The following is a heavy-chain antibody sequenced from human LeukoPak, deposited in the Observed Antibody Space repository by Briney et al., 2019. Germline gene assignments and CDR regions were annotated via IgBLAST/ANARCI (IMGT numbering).Heavy chain of an antibody. CDR1: GFIFSNYG. V-gene: IGHV3-33*01. J-gene: IGHJ4*02. Sequence: GGSLRLSCEVSGFIFSNYGMHWVRQAPGKGLEWVALIWYDGRTKFHADSVKGRFTISRDNAKKSLYLQMNSLRAEDTAVYYCARVSSLAVAGFFDYWGQGILVTVSS. CDR2: IWYDGRTK. D-gene: IGHD6-19*01. CDR3: ARVSSLAVAGFFDY.